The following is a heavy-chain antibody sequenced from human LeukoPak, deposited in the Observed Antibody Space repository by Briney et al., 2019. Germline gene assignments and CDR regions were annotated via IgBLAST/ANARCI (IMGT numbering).Heavy chain of an antibody. Sequence: PSETLSLTCTVSGGSISSYYWSWIRQPAGKGLEWIGRIYTSGSTNYNPSLKSRVTMSVDTSKNQFSLKLSSVTAADTAVYYCARLLWWSHERWFDPWGQGTLVTVSS. CDR1: GGSISSYY. CDR2: IYTSGST. V-gene: IGHV4-4*07. D-gene: IGHD2-21*01. J-gene: IGHJ5*02. CDR3: ARLLWWSHERWFDP.